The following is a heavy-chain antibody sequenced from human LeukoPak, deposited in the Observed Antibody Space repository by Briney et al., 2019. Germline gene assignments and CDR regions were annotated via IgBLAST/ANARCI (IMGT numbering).Heavy chain of an antibody. J-gene: IGHJ4*02. CDR2: IYYSGST. CDR1: GGSISSSSYY. V-gene: IGHV4-39*01. Sequence: SETLSLTRTVSGGSISSSSYYRGWIRQPPGKGLEWIGSIYYSGSTYYNPSLKSRVTISVDTSKNQFSLKLSSVTAADTAVYYCARQAQIWGSYRHRGGFDYWGQGTLVTVSS. CDR3: ARQAQIWGSYRHRGGFDY. D-gene: IGHD3-16*02.